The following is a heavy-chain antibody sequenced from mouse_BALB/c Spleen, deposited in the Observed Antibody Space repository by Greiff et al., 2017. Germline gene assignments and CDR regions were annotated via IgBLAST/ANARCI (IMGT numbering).Heavy chain of an antibody. CDR1: GFTFTDYY. CDR2: IRNKANGYTT. V-gene: IGHV7-3*02. J-gene: IGHJ3*01. CDR3: ARDAYYDYDEFAY. Sequence: EVNVVESGGGLVQPGGSLRLSCATSGFTFTDYYMSWVRQPPGKALEWLGFIRNKANGYTTEYSASVKGRFTISRDNSQSILYLQMNTLRAEDSATYYCARDAYYDYDEFAYWGQGTLVTVSA. D-gene: IGHD2-4*01.